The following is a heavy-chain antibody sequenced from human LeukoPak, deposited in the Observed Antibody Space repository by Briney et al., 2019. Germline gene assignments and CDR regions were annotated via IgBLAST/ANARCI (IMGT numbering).Heavy chain of an antibody. CDR2: ISGSGGST. V-gene: IGHV3-23*01. D-gene: IGHD3-10*01. Sequence: GGSLRLSCAASGYTFSRYAMSSVPQAPGKGPERVSAISGSGGSTYYADSVKGRFTISRDNSKNTLYLQMNSRRAEDTAVYYCAKGGGRFGELLYAIGAFDIWGQGTIVTVSS. CDR1: GYTFSRYA. CDR3: AKGGGRFGELLYAIGAFDI. J-gene: IGHJ3*02.